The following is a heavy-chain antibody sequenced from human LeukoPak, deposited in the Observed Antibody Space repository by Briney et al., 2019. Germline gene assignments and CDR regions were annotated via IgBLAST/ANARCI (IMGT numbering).Heavy chain of an antibody. V-gene: IGHV3-66*01. CDR2: IYSGGST. J-gene: IGHJ4*02. Sequence: GGSLRLSRAASGFTVSSNYMSWVRQAPGKGLEWVSVIYSGGSTYYADSVKGRFTISRDNSKNTLYLQMNSPRAEDTAVYYCARSYSSGWSGLDYWGQGTLVTVSS. CDR3: ARSYSSGWSGLDY. D-gene: IGHD6-19*01. CDR1: GFTVSSNY.